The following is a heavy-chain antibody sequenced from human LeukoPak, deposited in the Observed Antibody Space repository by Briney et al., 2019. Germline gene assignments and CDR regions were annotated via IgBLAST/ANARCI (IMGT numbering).Heavy chain of an antibody. J-gene: IGHJ6*03. V-gene: IGHV3-30*02. CDR3: AKEPYSSVYYFYYMDV. CDR1: GFTFSTCG. D-gene: IGHD6-25*01. Sequence: GGSLRLSCAASGFTFSTCGMHWVRQAPGKGLEWVAFIRYGGSDIYYRDSVKGRFTISRDNSKNTLYLQMNSLRGEDTAVYYCAKEPYSSVYYFYYMDVWGKGPRSPSP. CDR2: IRYGGSDI.